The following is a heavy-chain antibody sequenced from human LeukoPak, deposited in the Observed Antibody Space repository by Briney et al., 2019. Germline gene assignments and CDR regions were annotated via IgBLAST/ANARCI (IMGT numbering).Heavy chain of an antibody. V-gene: IGHV3-30*18. D-gene: IGHD3-10*01. J-gene: IGHJ5*02. Sequence: PGGSLGLSCAASGVTLSPYGMHWVRQAPGKGLEWVAVISYEGGAQHYADSVKGRFIISRDNPRNTLYLQMNILRTEDTAVYYCAKEGTPHVSTWYDLWGQGTQVIVSS. CDR3: AKEGTPHVSTWYDL. CDR2: ISYEGGAQ. CDR1: GVTLSPYG.